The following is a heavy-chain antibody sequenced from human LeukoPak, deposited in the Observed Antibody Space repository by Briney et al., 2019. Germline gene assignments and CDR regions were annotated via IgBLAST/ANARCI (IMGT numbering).Heavy chain of an antibody. CDR2: ISSSSYI. J-gene: IGHJ3*02. D-gene: IGHD4-17*01. V-gene: IGHV3-21*01. Sequence: GGSLRLSCAASGFTFSSYSMNWVRQAPGKGLEWGSSISSSSYIYYADSVKGRFTISRDNAKNSLYLQMNSLRAEDTAMYYCARDIGNGDYVDAFDIWGQGTMVTVSS. CDR3: ARDIGNGDYVDAFDI. CDR1: GFTFSSYS.